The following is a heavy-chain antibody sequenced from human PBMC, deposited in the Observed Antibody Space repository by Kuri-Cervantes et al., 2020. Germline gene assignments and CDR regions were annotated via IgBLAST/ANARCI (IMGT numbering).Heavy chain of an antibody. CDR2: IYSGGST. CDR1: GFTFSSYA. Sequence: GGSLRLSCAASGFTFSSYAMHWVRQAPGKGLEWVAVIYSGGSTYYADSVKGRFTISRDNSKNTLYLQMNSLRAEDTAVYYCARPYIYYDSSGYFPDAFDIWGQGTMVTVSS. J-gene: IGHJ3*02. D-gene: IGHD3-22*01. CDR3: ARPYIYYDSSGYFPDAFDI. V-gene: IGHV3-66*04.